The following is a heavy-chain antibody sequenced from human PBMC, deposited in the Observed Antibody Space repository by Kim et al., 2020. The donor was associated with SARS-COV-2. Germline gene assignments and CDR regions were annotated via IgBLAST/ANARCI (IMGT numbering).Heavy chain of an antibody. J-gene: IGHJ4*02. CDR3: ARDVHDYGDY. V-gene: IGHV4-39*07. CDR1: GGSISSSSYY. Sequence: SETLSLTYTVSGGSISSSSYYWGWIRQPPGQGLEWIGSLYCSGSTYYNPSLKSRVTISVDTSKNQFSLKLSSVTAADTAVYYCARDVHDYGDYWGQGTLVTVSS. CDR2: LYCSGST.